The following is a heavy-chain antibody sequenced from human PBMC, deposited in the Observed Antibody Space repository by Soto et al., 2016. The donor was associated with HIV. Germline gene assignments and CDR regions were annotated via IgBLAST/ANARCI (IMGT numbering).Heavy chain of an antibody. J-gene: IGHJ4*02. CDR2: ISLNSDSI. CDR1: GFTFDDYA. V-gene: IGHV3-9*03. D-gene: IGHD2-15*01. CDR3: VKDTIGGFFGGLFDY. Sequence: EVQLVESGGDLVQPGRSLRLSCAASGFTFDDYAMHWVRQAPGKGLEWVSGISLNSDSIGYADSVKGRFTISRDNAKNSLYLQMNNLRADDMALYYCVKDTIGGFFGGLFDYWGLGTLVTVSS.